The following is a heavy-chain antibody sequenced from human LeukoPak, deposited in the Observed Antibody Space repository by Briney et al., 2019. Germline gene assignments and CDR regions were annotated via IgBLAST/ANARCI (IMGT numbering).Heavy chain of an antibody. CDR3: ARDPGLMIGELFSWFDP. J-gene: IGHJ5*02. CDR1: GGSISSYY. V-gene: IGHV4-4*07. Sequence: SETLSLTCTVSGGSISSYYWSWIRQPAGKGLEWIGRIYTSGSTNYNPSLKSRVTMSVDTSKNRFSLKLSSVTAADTAVYYCARDPGLMIGELFSWFDPWGQGTLVTVSS. CDR2: IYTSGST. D-gene: IGHD3-10*02.